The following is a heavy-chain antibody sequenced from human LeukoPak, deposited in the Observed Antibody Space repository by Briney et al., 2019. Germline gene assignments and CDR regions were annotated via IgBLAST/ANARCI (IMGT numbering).Heavy chain of an antibody. Sequence: SGGSLRLSCAASGFTFSSYSMNWVRQAPGKGLEWVSSISSSSSYIYYADSVKGRFTISRDNAKNSLYLQMNSLRAEDTAVYYCARDDGNSVSAFDIWGQGTMVTVSS. D-gene: IGHD4-23*01. CDR2: ISSSSSYI. CDR3: ARDDGNSVSAFDI. V-gene: IGHV3-21*01. J-gene: IGHJ3*02. CDR1: GFTFSSYS.